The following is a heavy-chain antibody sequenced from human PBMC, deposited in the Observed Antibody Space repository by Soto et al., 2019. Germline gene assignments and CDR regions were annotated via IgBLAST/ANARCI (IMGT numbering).Heavy chain of an antibody. D-gene: IGHD6-6*01. Sequence: GESLKISCKGSGYSFTSYWISWVRQMPGKGLEWMGRIDPSDSYTNYSPSFQGHVTISADKSISTAYLQWSSLKASDTAMYYCARHRPGLDYYYYGMDVWGQGTTVTVSS. J-gene: IGHJ6*02. CDR3: ARHRPGLDYYYYGMDV. CDR2: IDPSDSYT. V-gene: IGHV5-10-1*01. CDR1: GYSFTSYW.